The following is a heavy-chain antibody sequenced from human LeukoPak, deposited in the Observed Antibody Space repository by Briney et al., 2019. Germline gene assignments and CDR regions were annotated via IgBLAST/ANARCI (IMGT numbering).Heavy chain of an antibody. J-gene: IGHJ5*02. CDR1: GFSFSTYW. Sequence: GGSLRLSCVASGFSFSTYWMSWVRQAPGKGLEWVANIKEDGSEKKYVDSVRGRFTISRDNAKNSLYLQMNSLRADDTAMYYCARDLDSSSWWNWFDPWGQGTLVTVSS. CDR3: ARDLDSSSWWNWFDP. CDR2: IKEDGSEK. D-gene: IGHD6-13*01. V-gene: IGHV3-7*01.